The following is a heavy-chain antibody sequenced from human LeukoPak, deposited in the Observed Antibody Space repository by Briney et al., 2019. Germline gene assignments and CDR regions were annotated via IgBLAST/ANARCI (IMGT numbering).Heavy chain of an antibody. J-gene: IGHJ4*02. CDR3: ARELSTSGWHALDY. CDR2: ISPSSNYI. CDR1: GFTFSSYS. D-gene: IGHD6-19*01. V-gene: IGHV3-21*01. Sequence: GGSLRLSCAASGFTFSSYSMNWVRQASGKGLEWVPSISPSSNYIYYADSLKGRFTISRDNAKNSLYLQMNSLRAEDTAIYYCARELSTSGWHALDYWGQGTLVTVSP.